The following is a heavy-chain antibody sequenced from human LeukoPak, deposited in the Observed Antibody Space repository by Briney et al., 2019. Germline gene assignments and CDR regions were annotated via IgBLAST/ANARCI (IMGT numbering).Heavy chain of an antibody. CDR1: GVTFSSYA. CDR2: ISGRGGST. V-gene: IGHV3-23*01. J-gene: IGHJ6*03. D-gene: IGHD3-3*01. Sequence: GGALRLSCADSGVTFSSYAMSWVRQAPGKGVERGSDISGRGGSTYYAETVKGGVTISRDKFKKTLYMEKNSLRAEDTTVYYCAKSPPHDFWSGYPYYYYYYMDVWGKGTTVSVSS. CDR3: AKSPPHDFWSGYPYYYYYYMDV.